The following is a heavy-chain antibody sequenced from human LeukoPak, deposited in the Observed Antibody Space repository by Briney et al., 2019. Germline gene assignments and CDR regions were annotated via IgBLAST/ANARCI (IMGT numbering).Heavy chain of an antibody. CDR3: ARWWIQLWLVSETYYMDV. CDR2: ISAHNGNT. CDR1: GYTFTSYG. D-gene: IGHD5-18*01. V-gene: IGHV1-18*01. J-gene: IGHJ6*03. Sequence: GASVKVSCKASGYTFTSYGISWVRQAPGQGLEWMGWISAHNGNTNYAQKLQGRVTMTTDTSTSTAYMELRSLRSDDTAVYYCARWWIQLWLVSETYYMDVWGKGTTVTVSS.